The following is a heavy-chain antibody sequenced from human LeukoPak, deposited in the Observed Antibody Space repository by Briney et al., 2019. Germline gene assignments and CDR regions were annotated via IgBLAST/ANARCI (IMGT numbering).Heavy chain of an antibody. D-gene: IGHD2-15*01. Sequence: SETLSLTCTVSGGSISSSSYYWGWIRQPPGKGLEWIGSIYYSGSTYYNPSLKSRVTISVDTSKNQFSLKLNSVTAADTAVYFCARWPYCSGASCSRDYWGQGTLVTVSS. CDR3: ARWPYCSGASCSRDY. J-gene: IGHJ4*02. V-gene: IGHV4-39*07. CDR2: IYYSGST. CDR1: GGSISSSSYY.